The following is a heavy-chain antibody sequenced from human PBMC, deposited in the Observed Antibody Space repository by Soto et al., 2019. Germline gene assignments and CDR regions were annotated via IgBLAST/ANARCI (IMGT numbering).Heavy chain of an antibody. CDR1: GGSISSYY. D-gene: IGHD3-3*01. Sequence: PSETLSLTCTVSGGSISSYYWSWIRQPPGKGLEWIGYIYYSGSTNYNPSLKSRVTISVDTSKNQFSLKLSSVTAADTAVYYCARAGVELAYYYYGMDVWGQGTTVTVS. V-gene: IGHV4-59*01. CDR3: ARAGVELAYYYYGMDV. J-gene: IGHJ6*02. CDR2: IYYSGST.